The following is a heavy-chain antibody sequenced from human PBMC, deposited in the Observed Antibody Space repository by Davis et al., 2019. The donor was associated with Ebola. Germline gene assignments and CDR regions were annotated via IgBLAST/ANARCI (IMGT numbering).Heavy chain of an antibody. Sequence: SETLSLTCAVYGGSFSGYYWSWIRQPPGKGLEWIGEINHSGSTNYNPSLKSRVTISVDTSKNQFSLKLSSVTAADTAVYYCARGDCTNGVCSTYYYYYGMDVWGQGTTVTVSS. CDR1: GGSFSGYY. V-gene: IGHV4-34*01. J-gene: IGHJ6*02. CDR2: INHSGST. D-gene: IGHD2-8*01. CDR3: ARGDCTNGVCSTYYYYYGMDV.